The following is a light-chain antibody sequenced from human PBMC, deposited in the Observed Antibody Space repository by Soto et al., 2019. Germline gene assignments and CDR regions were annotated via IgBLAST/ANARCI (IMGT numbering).Light chain of an antibody. CDR2: GAS. J-gene: IGKJ5*01. CDR3: QLYGISPH. Sequence: EIVLTQSPGTLSLSPGDRATLSCRASQTIRNNYLAWYQQKPGQAPRLLIYGASSRAAGSPDRFSGSGSGTDFTLTINRLEPEDFAVYYCQLYGISPHFGQGTRLEIK. CDR1: QTIRNNY. V-gene: IGKV3-20*01.